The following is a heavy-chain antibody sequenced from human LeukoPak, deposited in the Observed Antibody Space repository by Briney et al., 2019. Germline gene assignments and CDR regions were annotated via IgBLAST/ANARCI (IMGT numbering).Heavy chain of an antibody. CDR3: ARGAYDSSGYYQGGEKYYFDY. J-gene: IGHJ4*02. CDR2: ISAYNGNT. CDR1: GYTFTSYG. Sequence: ASVKVSCKASGYTFTSYGISWVRQAPGQGLEWMGWISAYNGNTNYAQKLQGRVTMTTDTSTSTAYMELRSLRSDDTAVYYCARGAYDSSGYYQGGEKYYFDYWGQGTLVTVSS. D-gene: IGHD3-22*01. V-gene: IGHV1-18*01.